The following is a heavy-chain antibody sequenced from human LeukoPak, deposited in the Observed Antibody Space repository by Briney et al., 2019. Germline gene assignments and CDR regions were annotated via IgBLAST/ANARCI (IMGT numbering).Heavy chain of an antibody. CDR3: AKVMNMIVVASIDS. J-gene: IGHJ4*02. D-gene: IGHD3-22*01. CDR1: GFTFSSYA. Sequence: GGSLRLSCAASGFTFSSYAMNWVRQAPGKGLEWVSAISASGGSTYYADSVKGRFTISRDNSKNTLYLQMNSLRAEDTAVYYCAKVMNMIVVASIDSWGQGILVTVSS. CDR2: ISASGGST. V-gene: IGHV3-23*01.